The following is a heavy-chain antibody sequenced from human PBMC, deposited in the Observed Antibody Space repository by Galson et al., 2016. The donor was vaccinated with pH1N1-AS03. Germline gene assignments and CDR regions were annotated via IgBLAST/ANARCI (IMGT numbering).Heavy chain of an antibody. CDR3: PRPRLNYFDI. CDR1: GYRFTNYW. Sequence: QSGAEVKKPGESLKISCKGSGYRFTNYWIGWVRQMPGKGLEWTGIIYPGNSASRYKKSFQGQVTISADTSISTFYLQWSSPQASDTAMYYCPRPRLNYFDIWGQGTLVTVSS. CDR2: IYPGNSAS. J-gene: IGHJ4*02. V-gene: IGHV5-51*03. D-gene: IGHD3-16*01.